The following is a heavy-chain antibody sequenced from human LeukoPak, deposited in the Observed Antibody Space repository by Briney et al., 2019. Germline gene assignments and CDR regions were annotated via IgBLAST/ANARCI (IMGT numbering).Heavy chain of an antibody. CDR3: ARDRWIAAAGREDYMDV. CDR1: GFTFRNHW. D-gene: IGHD6-13*01. Sequence: GGSLRLSCAASGFTFRNHWMHWVRQTPGKGLVWVSRISSDGSSTTYADSVKGRFTISRDNAKNSLYLQMNSLRAEDTAVYYCARDRWIAAAGREDYMDVWGKGTTVTVSS. V-gene: IGHV3-74*03. J-gene: IGHJ6*03. CDR2: ISSDGSST.